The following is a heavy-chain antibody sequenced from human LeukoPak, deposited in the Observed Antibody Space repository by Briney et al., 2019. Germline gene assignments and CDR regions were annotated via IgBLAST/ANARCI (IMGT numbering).Heavy chain of an antibody. CDR2: ISGSGGST. Sequence: GGSLRLSCAASGFTFSSYAMSWVRQAPGKGLEWVSAISGSGGSTYYADSVKGRFTISRDNSKNTLYLQMNSLRAEDTAVYYCAKDFVVVPAALIVVVVAATPGGPKFDSWGQGTLVTVSS. CDR1: GFTFSSYA. J-gene: IGHJ4*02. CDR3: AKDFVVVPAALIVVVVAATPGGPKFDS. V-gene: IGHV3-23*01. D-gene: IGHD2-15*01.